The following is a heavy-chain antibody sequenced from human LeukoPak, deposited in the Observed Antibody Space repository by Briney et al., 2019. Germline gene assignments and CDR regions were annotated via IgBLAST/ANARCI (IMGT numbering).Heavy chain of an antibody. CDR3: ARGQRGGPKPGYSSSWYRGGYYFDS. V-gene: IGHV4-34*01. J-gene: IGHJ4*02. CDR2: INHSGST. CDR1: GGSFSGYY. Sequence: PSETLSLTCAVYGGSFSGYYWSWIRQPPGKGLEWIGEINHSGSTNYNPSLKSRVTISVDTSKNQFSLKLSSVTAADTAGYYCARGQRGGPKPGYSSSWYRGGYYFDSWGQGTLVTVSS. D-gene: IGHD6-13*01.